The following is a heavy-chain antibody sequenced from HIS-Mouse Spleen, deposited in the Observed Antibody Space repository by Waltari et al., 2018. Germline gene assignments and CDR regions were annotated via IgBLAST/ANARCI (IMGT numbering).Heavy chain of an antibody. CDR3: AGEYSSYYYYYGMDV. D-gene: IGHD6-13*01. V-gene: IGHV3-74*01. Sequence: EVQLVESGGGLVQPGGSLRLSCAASGFTFSSYWMHWVRQAPGKGLVWVSRINSDGSSTSYADSVKGRFNISRDNAKNTLYLQMNSLRAEDTAVYYCAGEYSSYYYYYGMDVWGQGTTVTVSS. J-gene: IGHJ6*02. CDR2: INSDGSST. CDR1: GFTFSSYW.